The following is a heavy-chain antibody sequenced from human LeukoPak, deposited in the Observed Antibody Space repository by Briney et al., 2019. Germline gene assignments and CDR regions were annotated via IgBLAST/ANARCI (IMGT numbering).Heavy chain of an antibody. Sequence: PSETLSLTCTVSGGSISGYYWSWIRQPPGKGLEYIGYIYYSGSINYNPSLKSRVTISLDTPRNQFSLKLISATAADTAVYYCARARSDVLTGYLIDNWGQGTLVTVSS. V-gene: IGHV4-59*01. D-gene: IGHD3-9*01. CDR2: IYYSGSI. J-gene: IGHJ4*02. CDR3: ARARSDVLTGYLIDN. CDR1: GGSISGYY.